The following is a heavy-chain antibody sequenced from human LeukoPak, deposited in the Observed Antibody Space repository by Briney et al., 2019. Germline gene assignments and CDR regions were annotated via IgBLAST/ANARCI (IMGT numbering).Heavy chain of an antibody. J-gene: IGHJ3*01. D-gene: IGHD2/OR15-2a*01. V-gene: IGHV3-23*01. CDR1: GFTFSSYA. CDR2: ISASGGTT. Sequence: GGSVRLSCAASGFTFSSYAMRWVRQAPGKGREWVSFISASGGTTWYADSVKGRFTITRDNSETALYLQLNSLRAEDTAVYYCVKHFYNTRRWAFDVWGQGSLVTVSS. CDR3: VKHFYNTRRWAFDV.